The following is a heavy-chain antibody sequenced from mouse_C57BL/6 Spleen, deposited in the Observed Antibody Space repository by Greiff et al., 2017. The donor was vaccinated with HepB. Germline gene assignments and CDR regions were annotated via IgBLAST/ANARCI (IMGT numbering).Heavy chain of an antibody. CDR2: IDPETGGT. D-gene: IGHD2-4*01. J-gene: IGHJ3*01. CDR1: GYTFTDYE. Sequence: VQRVESGAELVRPGASVTLSCKASGYTFTDYEMHWVKQTPVHGLEWIGAIDPETGGTAYNQKFKGKAILTADKSSSTAYMELRSLTSEDSAVYYCTRYYDYSAWFAYWGQGTLVTVSA. CDR3: TRYYDYSAWFAY. V-gene: IGHV1-15*01.